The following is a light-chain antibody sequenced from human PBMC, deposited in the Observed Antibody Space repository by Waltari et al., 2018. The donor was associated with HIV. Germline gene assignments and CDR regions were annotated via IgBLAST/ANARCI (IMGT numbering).Light chain of an antibody. J-gene: IGKJ1*01. CDR1: QKILYSSNNNNY. CDR3: QQYYSLPGT. CDR2: WAS. V-gene: IGKV4-1*01. Sequence: DIAMTQSPATLTVSLGARATINCRSSQKILYSSNNNNYLAWYQQKSGHPPKVLFYWASTRESGAPNRFSGSGSGTDFTLTITNVQAEDVAVYYCQQYYSLPGTLGQGTKVEI.